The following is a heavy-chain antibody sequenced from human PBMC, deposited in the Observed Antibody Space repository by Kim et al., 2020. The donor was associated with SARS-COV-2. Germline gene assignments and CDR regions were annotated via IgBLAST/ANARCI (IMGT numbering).Heavy chain of an antibody. J-gene: IGHJ4*02. CDR1: GVSITSATW. V-gene: IGHV4-4*02. CDR2: MFHSGTT. D-gene: IGHD6-19*01. Sequence: SETLSLTCAVSGVSITSATWWTWVRQPPGKGLEWIGEMFHSGTTNYNPSLKSRVTISVDKSKNHFSLNPNSVTAADTAVYYCSGSSGWYRLDYWGQGTLVTVSS. CDR3: SGSSGWYRLDY.